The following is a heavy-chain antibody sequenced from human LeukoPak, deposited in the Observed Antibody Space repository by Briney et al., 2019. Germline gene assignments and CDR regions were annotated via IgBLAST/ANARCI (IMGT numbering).Heavy chain of an antibody. CDR2: IIDSGGNT. J-gene: IGHJ6*02. D-gene: IGHD3-16*01. V-gene: IGHV3-23*01. Sequence: PGGSLTLSCAVSGFTFSNYAMSWVRQAPGRGLEWVSGIIDSGGNTFYADSVRGRFTISRDNSKNTLYLQMNSLRAEDTAVYFCARGGGLDVWGQGATVTVSS. CDR1: GFTFSNYA. CDR3: ARGGGLDV.